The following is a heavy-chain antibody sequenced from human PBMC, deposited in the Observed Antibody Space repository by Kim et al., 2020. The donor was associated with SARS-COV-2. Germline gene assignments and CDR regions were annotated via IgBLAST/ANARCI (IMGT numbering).Heavy chain of an antibody. D-gene: IGHD3-10*02. CDR3: SRQGKWSGLDY. Sequence: GGSLRLSCAASGFTVSTNYLTWVRQAPGRGLEWVSSIYNNGTTYNSDAVKGRFCISSNDSKKTVLLQMNSLRADDKAAFYCSRQGKWSGLDYW. V-gene: IGHV3-53*01. CDR2: IYNNGTT. J-gene: IGHJ4*01. CDR1: GFTVSTNY.